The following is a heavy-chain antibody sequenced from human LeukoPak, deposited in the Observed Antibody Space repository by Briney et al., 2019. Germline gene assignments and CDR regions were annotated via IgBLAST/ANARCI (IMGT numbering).Heavy chain of an antibody. J-gene: IGHJ5*02. D-gene: IGHD2-21*02. V-gene: IGHV4-4*07. CDR2: IYTSGST. Sequence: SETLSLTCTVSGGSISSYYWSWIRQPAGKGLEWNGRIYTSGSTNYNPSLKSRVTMSVDTSKNQFSLKLSSVTAADTAVYYCARGGDDGGEDWFDPWGQGTLVTVSS. CDR1: GGSISSYY. CDR3: ARGGDDGGEDWFDP.